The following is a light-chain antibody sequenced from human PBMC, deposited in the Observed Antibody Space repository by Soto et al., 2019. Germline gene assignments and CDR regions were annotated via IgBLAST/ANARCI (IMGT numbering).Light chain of an antibody. J-gene: IGKJ3*01. CDR3: QQYNNWPPFT. CDR1: QSVSGN. V-gene: IGKV3-15*01. CDR2: CAS. Sequence: EIVMTQSQATLSVSPGERATLSCRASQSVSGNLAWYQQKPGQAPRLLIYCASTRATGIPARFSGSGCGTEFTRTISSLQSEDFAVYYCQQYNNWPPFTFGPGTKVDIK.